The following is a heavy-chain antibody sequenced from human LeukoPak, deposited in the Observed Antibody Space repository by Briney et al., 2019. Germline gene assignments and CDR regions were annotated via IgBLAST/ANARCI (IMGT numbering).Heavy chain of an antibody. CDR1: GGSFSGYY. D-gene: IGHD5-18*01. CDR3: ARAGYSYGYY. J-gene: IGHJ4*02. V-gene: IGHV4-34*01. CDR2: INHSGST. Sequence: SEALSLTCAVYGGSFSGYYWSWIRQPPGKGLEWIGEINHSGSTNYNPSLKSRVTISVDTSENQFSLKLSSVTAADTAVYYCARAGYSYGYYWGQGTLVTVSS.